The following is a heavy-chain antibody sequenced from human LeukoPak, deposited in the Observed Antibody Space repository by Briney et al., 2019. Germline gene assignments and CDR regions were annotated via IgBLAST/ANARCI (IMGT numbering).Heavy chain of an antibody. CDR2: INPNSGGT. J-gene: IGHJ4*02. CDR3: ARPTTVTEIDY. Sequence: ASVKVSCKASGYTFTAYYMHWVRQAPGRGLEWMGRINPNSGGTNYAQKFQGRVTMTRDTSISTAYMELSRLRSDDTAVYYCARPTTVTEIDYWGQGTLVTVSS. V-gene: IGHV1-2*06. CDR1: GYTFTAYY. D-gene: IGHD4-17*01.